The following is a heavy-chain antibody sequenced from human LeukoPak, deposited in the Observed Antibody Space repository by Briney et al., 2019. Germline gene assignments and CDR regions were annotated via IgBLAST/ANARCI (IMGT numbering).Heavy chain of an antibody. J-gene: IGHJ3*02. CDR3: ARVTRAFDI. Sequence: SETLSLTCAVYGGSFSGYYWSWIRQPPGKGLEWIGEINHSGSTNYNPSLKSRVTISVDTSKNQFSLKLSSVTAADTAMYYCARVTRAFDIWGQGTMVTVSS. D-gene: IGHD2-15*01. CDR1: GGSFSGYY. CDR2: INHSGST. V-gene: IGHV4-34*01.